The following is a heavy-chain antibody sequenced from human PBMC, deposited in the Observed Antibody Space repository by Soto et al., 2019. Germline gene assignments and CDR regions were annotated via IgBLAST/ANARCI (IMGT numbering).Heavy chain of an antibody. V-gene: IGHV3-30*18. D-gene: IGHD4-17*01. CDR2: ISYDGSNK. CDR3: AKDALSYGDYGGNFDY. Sequence: QVQLVESGGGVVQPGRSLRLSCAASGFTFSSYGMHWVRQAPGKGLEWVAVISYDGSNKYYADSVKGRFTISRDNSKNTLYLQMNSLRAEDTAVYYCAKDALSYGDYGGNFDYWGQGTLVTVSS. J-gene: IGHJ4*02. CDR1: GFTFSSYG.